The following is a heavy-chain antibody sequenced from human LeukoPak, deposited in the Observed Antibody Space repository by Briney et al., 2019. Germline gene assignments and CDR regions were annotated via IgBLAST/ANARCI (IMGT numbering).Heavy chain of an antibody. Sequence: ASETLSLTCTVSGGSISSYYWSWIRQPPGKGLEWIGYIYYSVSTNYNPSLKSRVTISVDTSKNQFSLKLSSVTAADTAVYYCAREPPRDYYGSGLFDYWGQGTLVTVSS. CDR3: AREPPRDYYGSGLFDY. CDR1: GGSISSYY. CDR2: IYYSVST. J-gene: IGHJ4*02. V-gene: IGHV4-59*12. D-gene: IGHD3-10*01.